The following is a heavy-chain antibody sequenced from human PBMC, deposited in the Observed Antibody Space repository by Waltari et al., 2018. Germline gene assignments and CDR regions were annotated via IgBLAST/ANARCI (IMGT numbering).Heavy chain of an antibody. CDR3: AGGDYFSYFDL. CDR1: GGSVSSGSYY. D-gene: IGHD4-17*01. Sequence: QVQLQESGPGLVKPSETLSLTCTVSGGSVSSGSYYWSWIRQPPGKGLEWIGYIYYSGSTNYNPSLKSRVTISVDTSKNQFSLKLSSVTAADTAVYYCAGGDYFSYFDLWGRGTLVTVSS. V-gene: IGHV4-61*01. CDR2: IYYSGST. J-gene: IGHJ2*01.